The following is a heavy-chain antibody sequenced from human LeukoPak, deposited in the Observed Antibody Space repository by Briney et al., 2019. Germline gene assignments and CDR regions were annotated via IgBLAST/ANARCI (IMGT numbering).Heavy chain of an antibody. V-gene: IGHV3-7*01. CDR3: ARVLGGYNFFSM. D-gene: IGHD5-24*01. Sequence: GGSLRLSCVASGFSINYFWMSWVRQAPGKGLEWVANIKHDGGERYYMDSVRGRFTISRDNAKNSLYLQMNSVRAEDTAVYYCARVLGGYNFFSMWGQGTLVTVSS. J-gene: IGHJ4*02. CDR1: GFSINYFW. CDR2: IKHDGGER.